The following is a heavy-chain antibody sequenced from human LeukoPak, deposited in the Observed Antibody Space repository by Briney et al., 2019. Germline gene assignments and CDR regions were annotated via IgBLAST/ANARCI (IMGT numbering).Heavy chain of an antibody. V-gene: IGHV1-2*02. CDR1: GYTFTGYY. Sequence: EASVKVSCKASGYTFTGYYMHWVRQAPGQGLEWRGWINPNSGGTNYAQKFQGRVTMTRDTSISTAYMELSRLRSDDTAVYYCARGLPADPGAFDIWGQGTMVTVSS. J-gene: IGHJ3*02. CDR2: INPNSGGT. D-gene: IGHD2-2*01. CDR3: ARGLPADPGAFDI.